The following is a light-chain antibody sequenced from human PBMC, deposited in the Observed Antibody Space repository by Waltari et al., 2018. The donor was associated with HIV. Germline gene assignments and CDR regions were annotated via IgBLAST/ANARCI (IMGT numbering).Light chain of an antibody. Sequence: QSALTQPPSASGSLGQSLTISCTGTSTDISGSDYVSWYQQHPGKAPKLLIYEVVKRPSGVPDRFSASRSDNTASLTVSGLQPEDEGIYYCSSYTGFNNPHVFGTGTKVTVL. CDR3: SSYTGFNNPHV. CDR1: STDISGSDY. V-gene: IGLV2-8*01. J-gene: IGLJ1*01. CDR2: EVV.